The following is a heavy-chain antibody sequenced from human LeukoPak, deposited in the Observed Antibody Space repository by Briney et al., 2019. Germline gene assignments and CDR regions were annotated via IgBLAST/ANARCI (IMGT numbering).Heavy chain of an antibody. J-gene: IGHJ4*02. Sequence: SETLSLTCTVSGGSISSGGYYWSWIRQHPGKGLEWIGYIYHSGSTYYNPSLKSRVTISVDRSKNQFSLKLSSVTAADTAVYYCARDGGYYDSSGYYYWGQGTLVTVSS. CDR3: ARDGGYYDSSGYYY. V-gene: IGHV4-30-2*01. D-gene: IGHD3-22*01. CDR1: GGSISSGGYY. CDR2: IYHSGST.